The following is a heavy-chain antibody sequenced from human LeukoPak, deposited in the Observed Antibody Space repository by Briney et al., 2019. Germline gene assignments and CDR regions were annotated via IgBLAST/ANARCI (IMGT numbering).Heavy chain of an antibody. J-gene: IGHJ4*02. CDR1: GFTFSNYA. CDR3: ARDGYFTYYYGSSGYYGGRLDY. V-gene: IGHV3-30*04. D-gene: IGHD3-22*01. Sequence: GGSLRLSCAASGFTFSNYALHWVRQAPGKGLEWVAEYYADSVEGRFTISRGNSKDSLFLQMNSLTPEDTAVYYCARDGYFTYYYGSSGYYGGRLDYWGQGTLVTVSS.